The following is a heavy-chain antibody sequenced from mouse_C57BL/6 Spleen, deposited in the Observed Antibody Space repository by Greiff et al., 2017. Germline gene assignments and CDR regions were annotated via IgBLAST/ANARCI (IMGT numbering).Heavy chain of an antibody. CDR1: GYTFTSYW. D-gene: IGHD4-1*01. CDR3: ARGGTGTRYFDV. CDR2: IDPSDSET. Sequence: QVQLQQPGAELVRPGSSVTLSCKASGYTFTSYWMHWVKQRPIQGLEWIGNIDPSDSETHYTQKFKDKATLTVDKSSSTAYMQLSSLTSEDSAVYYCARGGTGTRYFDVWGTGTPVTVSS. V-gene: IGHV1-52*01. J-gene: IGHJ1*03.